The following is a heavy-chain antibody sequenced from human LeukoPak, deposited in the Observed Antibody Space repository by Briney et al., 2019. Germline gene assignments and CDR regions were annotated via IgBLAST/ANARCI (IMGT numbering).Heavy chain of an antibody. CDR1: GGSISSSSYY. CDR3: ARDNSSSWYSI. Sequence: PSETLSLTCTVSGGSISSSSYYWGWIRQPPGKGLEWIGSIYYSGSTYYNPSLKSRVTISVDTSKNQFSLKLSSVTAADTAVYYCARDNSSSWYSIWGQGTLVTVSS. CDR2: IYYSGST. V-gene: IGHV4-39*07. J-gene: IGHJ4*02. D-gene: IGHD6-13*01.